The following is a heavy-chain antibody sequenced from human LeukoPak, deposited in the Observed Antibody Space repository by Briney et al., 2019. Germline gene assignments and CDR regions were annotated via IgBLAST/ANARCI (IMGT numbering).Heavy chain of an antibody. CDR1: GGTFSSYA. D-gene: IGHD3-3*01. Sequence: ASVKVSCKASGGTFSSYAISWVRQAPGQGLEWMGGIIPIFGTANYAQKFQGRVTMTEDTSTDTAYMELSSLRSEDTAVYYCARDGDFWSGYYTHWFDPWGQGTLVTVSS. CDR2: IIPIFGTA. V-gene: IGHV1-69*06. J-gene: IGHJ5*02. CDR3: ARDGDFWSGYYTHWFDP.